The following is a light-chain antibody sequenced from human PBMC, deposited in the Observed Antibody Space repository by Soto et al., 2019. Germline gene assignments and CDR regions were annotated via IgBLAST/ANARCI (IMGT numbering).Light chain of an antibody. Sequence: DIQLTQSPPTLSASVGDRVTITCRASQSIRYYLAWYQQMPGKAPKLLIYGASSLQSGVPSRFSGSGSGTELTLTISSLQPDEFATYFCQHHNSYSQTFGQGTKVEIK. V-gene: IGKV1-5*01. CDR2: GAS. CDR3: QHHNSYSQT. CDR1: QSIRYY. J-gene: IGKJ1*01.